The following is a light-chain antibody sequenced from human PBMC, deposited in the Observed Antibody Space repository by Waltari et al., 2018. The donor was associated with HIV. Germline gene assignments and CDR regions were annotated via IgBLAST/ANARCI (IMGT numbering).Light chain of an antibody. Sequence: QSALTQPTSASGSPGHSVTNSCARTSSDVGASNYVSWYQQHPGKAPKLIIYEVTKRPSGVPDRFSGSKSGNAASLTVSGLQTEDEAVYYGSSYAGSNTVSFGGGT. CDR1: SSDVGASNY. J-gene: IGLJ2*01. CDR3: SSYAGSNTVS. CDR2: EVT. V-gene: IGLV2-8*01.